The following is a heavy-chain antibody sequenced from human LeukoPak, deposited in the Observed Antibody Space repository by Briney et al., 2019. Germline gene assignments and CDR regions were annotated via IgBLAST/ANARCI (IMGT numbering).Heavy chain of an antibody. Sequence: ASVTVSCKASGYTFTSYGISWVRQAPGQGLEGMGWISAYNGNTNYAQKLQGRVTMTTDTSTSTAYMELRSLRSDDTAVYYCARSHYYDSSGYYYHFDYWGQGTLVTVSS. D-gene: IGHD3-22*01. V-gene: IGHV1-18*01. CDR2: ISAYNGNT. CDR3: ARSHYYDSSGYYYHFDY. CDR1: GYTFTSYG. J-gene: IGHJ4*02.